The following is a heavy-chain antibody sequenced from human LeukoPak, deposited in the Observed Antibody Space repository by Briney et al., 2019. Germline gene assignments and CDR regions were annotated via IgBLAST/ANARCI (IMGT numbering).Heavy chain of an antibody. CDR1: GFTFSTYG. CDR2: IWNDGSKK. V-gene: IGHV3-33*01. J-gene: IGHJ4*02. D-gene: IGHD3-10*01. Sequence: PGGSLRLSCAASGFTFSTYGMHRVRQAPGRGLEWLARIWNDGSKKYYADSVKGRLTISRDNPKNTVYLQMNSLGAEDTAVYYCAREIWLGQAELFDYWGQGTLVTVSS. CDR3: AREIWLGQAELFDY.